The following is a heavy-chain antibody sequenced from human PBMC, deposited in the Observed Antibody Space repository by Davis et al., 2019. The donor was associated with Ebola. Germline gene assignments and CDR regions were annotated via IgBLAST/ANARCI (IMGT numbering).Heavy chain of an antibody. CDR3: ARDSGSYSSWFDP. CDR1: GGSISSYY. V-gene: IGHV4-59*01. J-gene: IGHJ5*02. D-gene: IGHD1-26*01. CDR2: IYYSGST. Sequence: SETLSLTCTVSGGSISSYYWSWIRQPPGKGLEWIGYIYYSGSTNYNPSLKSRVTISVDTSKNQFSLKLNSVTAADTAVYYCARDSGSYSSWFDPWGQGTLVTVSS.